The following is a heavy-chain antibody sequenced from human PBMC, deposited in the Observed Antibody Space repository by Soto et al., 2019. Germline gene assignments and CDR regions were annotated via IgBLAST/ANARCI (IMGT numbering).Heavy chain of an antibody. D-gene: IGHD3-22*01. V-gene: IGHV3-23*01. J-gene: IGHJ4*02. Sequence: GGSLRLSCAASGFTFSNYTMHWVRQAPGKGLEWVSGISGNGGNTYYADSVKGRFTISRDNSKNTLYLQMNSLRAEDTAVYYCAKDSSGEYWGQGTLVTVSS. CDR2: ISGNGGNT. CDR3: AKDSSGEY. CDR1: GFTFSNYT.